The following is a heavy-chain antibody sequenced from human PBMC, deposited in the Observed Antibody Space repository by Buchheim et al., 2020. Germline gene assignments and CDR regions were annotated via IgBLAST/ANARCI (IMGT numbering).Heavy chain of an antibody. CDR2: ISSTGRDM. Sequence: EEQLVEARGGLVQPGGCLRLSCAASGFTFSSYSMNWVRQAPGKGLEWVSYISSTGRDMYYADSVKGRFTVSRDNAENSLYLQMNGLTVEDTAVYYCPRDLYGYYAVDVWGQATT. V-gene: IGHV3-48*01. CDR3: PRDLYGYYAVDV. D-gene: IGHD2/OR15-2a*01. J-gene: IGHJ6*02. CDR1: GFTFSSYS.